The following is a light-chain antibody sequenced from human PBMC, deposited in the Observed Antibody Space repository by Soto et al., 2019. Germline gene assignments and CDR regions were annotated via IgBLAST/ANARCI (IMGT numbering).Light chain of an antibody. CDR1: QSISGSY. CDR2: GVS. J-gene: IGKJ4*01. Sequence: EIVLTQSPGTLSLSPGERATLSCTASQSISGSYLAWYQQKPGQAPRVVIYGVSRRATGIPDRFSGSGSGTDFTLTISRLEPEDFAVYYCQQYVNSPLTFGGGTKVEVK. CDR3: QQYVNSPLT. V-gene: IGKV3-20*01.